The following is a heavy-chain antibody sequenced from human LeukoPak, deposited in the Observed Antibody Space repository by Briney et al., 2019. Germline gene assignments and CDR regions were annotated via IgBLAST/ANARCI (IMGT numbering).Heavy chain of an antibody. D-gene: IGHD3-10*01. CDR2: IRSKAYGGTT. J-gene: IGHJ5*02. CDR3: TRGVFLGIGSGSPTWFDP. CDR1: GFTFSSYW. V-gene: IGHV3-49*04. Sequence: PGGSLRLSCAASGFTFSSYWMSWVRQAPGKGLEWVGFIRSKAYGGTTEYAASVKGRFTISRDDSKSIAYLQMNSLKTEDTAVYYCTRGVFLGIGSGSPTWFDPWGQGTLVTVSS.